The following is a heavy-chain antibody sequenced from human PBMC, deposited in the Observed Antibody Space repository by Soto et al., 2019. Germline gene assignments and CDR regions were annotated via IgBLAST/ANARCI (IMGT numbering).Heavy chain of an antibody. CDR3: ARPLNYYDSSGSFAF. CDR1: GYTFTSYY. J-gene: IGHJ4*02. Sequence: ASVKVSCKTSGYTFTSYYLHWVRQAPGQGLEWMGIINPSDGSTSFAQKFQARVTLTRDTSTSTVYMELSSLRSEDTAVYYCARPLNYYDSSGSFAFWGQGTLVTVSS. CDR2: INPSDGST. D-gene: IGHD3-22*01. V-gene: IGHV1-46*01.